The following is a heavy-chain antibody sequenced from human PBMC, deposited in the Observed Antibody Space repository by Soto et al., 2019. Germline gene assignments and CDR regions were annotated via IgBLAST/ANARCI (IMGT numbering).Heavy chain of an antibody. CDR2: ISGSGGST. V-gene: IGHV3-23*01. J-gene: IGHJ5*02. CDR1: GFTFSSYA. CDR3: AKDRGRAAAGTRWLDP. Sequence: EVQLLESGGGLVQPGGSLRLSCAASGFTFSSYAMSWVRQAPGKGLEWVSAISGSGGSTYYADSVKGRFTISRDNSKNTLYLQMNSQRAEDTAVYYCAKDRGRAAAGTRWLDPWGQGTLVTVSS. D-gene: IGHD6-13*01.